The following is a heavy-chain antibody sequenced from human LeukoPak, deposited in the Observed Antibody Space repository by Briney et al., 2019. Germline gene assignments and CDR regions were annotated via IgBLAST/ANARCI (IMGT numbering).Heavy chain of an antibody. D-gene: IGHD3-22*01. J-gene: IGHJ6*02. Sequence: ASVKFSCKAPGYTFTSYDINWVRQATGQGLEWMGWMNPNSVNTGYAQKLQGRVTMTRNTSISTAYMELSSLRSEDTAVYYCARRTYYYDSSGYYSEGYYGMDVWGQGTTVTVSS. CDR3: ARRTYYYDSSGYYSEGYYGMDV. V-gene: IGHV1-8*01. CDR2: MNPNSVNT. CDR1: GYTFTSYD.